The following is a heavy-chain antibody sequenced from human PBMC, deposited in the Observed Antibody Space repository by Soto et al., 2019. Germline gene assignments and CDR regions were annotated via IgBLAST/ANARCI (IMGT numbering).Heavy chain of an antibody. Sequence: EVQLVESGGGLVKPGGSLRLSCAASGFTFSSYSMNWVRQVPGKGLEWVSSLTSTSSYTYYADSVKGRFTISRDNAQNSLFPPMNRLRAGGTAGFYFWKVATFRNWAPYYLGQGTLVTVSS. V-gene: IGHV3-21*02. D-gene: IGHD1-1*01. CDR1: GFTFSSYS. CDR2: LTSTSSYT. J-gene: IGHJ4*02. CDR3: WKVATFRNWAPYY.